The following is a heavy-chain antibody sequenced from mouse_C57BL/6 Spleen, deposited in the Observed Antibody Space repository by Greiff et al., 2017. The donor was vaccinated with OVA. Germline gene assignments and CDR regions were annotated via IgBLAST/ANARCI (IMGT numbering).Heavy chain of an antibody. CDR3: ANPNPLRLSQGDY. J-gene: IGHJ4*01. Sequence: VKLVESGPGLVQPSQSLSITCTVSGFSLTSYGVHWVRQSPGKGLEWLGVIWSGGSTDYNAAFISRLSISKDNSKNQVFFKMNSRQADDTAIYYCANPNPLRLSQGDYWGQGTSVTVSS. CDR2: IWSGGST. CDR1: GFSLTSYG. D-gene: IGHD2-4*01. V-gene: IGHV2-2*01.